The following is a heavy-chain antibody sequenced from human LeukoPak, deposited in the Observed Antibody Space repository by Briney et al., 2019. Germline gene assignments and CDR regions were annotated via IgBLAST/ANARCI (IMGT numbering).Heavy chain of an antibody. CDR2: IYHSGST. D-gene: IGHD2-2*01. V-gene: IGHV4-30-2*01. J-gene: IGHJ6*03. Sequence: SETLSLTCTVSGGSISSGGYYWSWIRQPPGKGLEWIGYIYHSGSTYYNPSLKSRVTISVDRSKNQFSLKLSSVTAADTAVYYCARGMPYSHYMDVWGKGTTVTVSS. CDR3: ARGMPYSHYMDV. CDR1: GGSISSGGYY.